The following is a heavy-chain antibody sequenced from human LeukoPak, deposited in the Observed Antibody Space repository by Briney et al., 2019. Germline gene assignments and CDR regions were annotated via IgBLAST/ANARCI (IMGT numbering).Heavy chain of an antibody. CDR1: GFSFSSHD. J-gene: IGHJ3*02. D-gene: IGHD6-19*01. V-gene: IGHV3-21*01. Sequence: PGGSPRLSCATPGFSFSSHDMNWVRQTPGEGLEWVSSITGSSTSIEYADSVKGRFTISRDNAKNSLYLQMNSLRAEDTAVYYCARDASSGWSNAFDIWGQGTMVTVSS. CDR3: ARDASSGWSNAFDI. CDR2: ITGSSTSI.